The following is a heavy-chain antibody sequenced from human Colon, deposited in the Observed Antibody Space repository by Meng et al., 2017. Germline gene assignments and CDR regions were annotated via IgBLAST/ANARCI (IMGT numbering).Heavy chain of an antibody. V-gene: IGHV4-4*02. J-gene: IGHJ4*02. CDR1: VASVSVNSY. CDR2: IDHRGSA. CDR3: ARHGGYYQDF. D-gene: IGHD4-23*01. Sequence: QGQLEEPGPGLVKPSETLSLACSVSVASVSVNSYWSWVRQPPGRGLEWIGQIDHRGSAYYRPSLNSRVTMSLDKSRNQFSLRLTSVTAADTAVYYCARHGGYYQDFWGQGTLVTVSS.